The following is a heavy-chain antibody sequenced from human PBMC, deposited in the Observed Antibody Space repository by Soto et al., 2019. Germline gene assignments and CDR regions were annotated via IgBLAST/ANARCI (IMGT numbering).Heavy chain of an antibody. V-gene: IGHV5-10-1*01. CDR1: GYSFTSYW. Sequence: GESLKISCKGSGYSFTSYWISWVRQMPGKGLEWMGRIDPSDSYTNYSPSFQGHVTISADKSISTAYLQWSSLKASDTAMYYCARHGSTPDIVVVPAARNSENAYYYYYGLYVWGQGTTFTVTS. D-gene: IGHD2-2*01. CDR2: IDPSDSYT. CDR3: ARHGSTPDIVVVPAARNSENAYYYYYGLYV. J-gene: IGHJ6*02.